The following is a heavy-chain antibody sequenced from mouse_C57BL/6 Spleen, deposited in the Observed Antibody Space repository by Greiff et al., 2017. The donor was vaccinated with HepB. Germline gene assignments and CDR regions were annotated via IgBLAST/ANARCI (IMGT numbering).Heavy chain of an antibody. CDR3: ARGQYGNYFDY. J-gene: IGHJ2*01. Sequence: VQLQQSGAELARPGASVKMSCKASGYAFTSYTMHWVKQRPGQGLEWIGYINPSSGYTKYNQKFKDKATLTADKSSSTAYMQLSSLTSEDSAVYYCARGQYGNYFDYGGQGTTLTVSS. D-gene: IGHD2-1*01. V-gene: IGHV1-4*01. CDR1: GYAFTSYT. CDR2: INPSSGYT.